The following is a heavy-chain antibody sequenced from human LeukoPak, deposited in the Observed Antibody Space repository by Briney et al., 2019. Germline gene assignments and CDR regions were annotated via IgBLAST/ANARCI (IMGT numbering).Heavy chain of an antibody. D-gene: IGHD1-14*01. Sequence: QPGGSLRLSCIASGFTFSTYAMSWVRQAPGEGLEWVSGISGSGVGTYYTDSVKGRFTISRDNSKNTLHLQMRSLRAEDTALYYCVKDRCDRATCPEVWGQGTLVTVSS. V-gene: IGHV3-23*01. CDR3: VKDRCDRATCPEV. J-gene: IGHJ4*02. CDR2: ISGSGVGT. CDR1: GFTFSTYA.